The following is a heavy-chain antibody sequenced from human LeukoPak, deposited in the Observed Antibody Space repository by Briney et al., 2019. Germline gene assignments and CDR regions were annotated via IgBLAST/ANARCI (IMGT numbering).Heavy chain of an antibody. V-gene: IGHV3-43*01. CDR3: AKGTGRSTLNWFDP. D-gene: IGHD1-14*01. J-gene: IGHJ5*02. Sequence: PGGSLRLSCAASGFTFDYYTMHWVRQAPGKGLEWVSLISWDGANTYYADSVKGRFTISRDNSKNSLYLQMNNLRTEDTALYYCAKGTGRSTLNWFDPWGQGTLVTVSS. CDR2: ISWDGANT. CDR1: GFTFDYYT.